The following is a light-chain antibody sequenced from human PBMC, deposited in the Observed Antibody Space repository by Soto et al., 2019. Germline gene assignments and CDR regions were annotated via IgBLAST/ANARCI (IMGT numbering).Light chain of an antibody. V-gene: IGLV2-23*01. CDR2: EGS. J-gene: IGLJ1*01. CDR3: CSYAGSYV. CDR1: SSDVGSYNL. Sequence: QSVLTQPASVSGSPGQSITLSCTGTSSDVGSYNLVSWYQQHPGKAPKLMIYEGSKRPSGVSNRFSGSKSGNTASLTISGLQAEDEGDYYCCSYAGSYVFXTGTKVTFL.